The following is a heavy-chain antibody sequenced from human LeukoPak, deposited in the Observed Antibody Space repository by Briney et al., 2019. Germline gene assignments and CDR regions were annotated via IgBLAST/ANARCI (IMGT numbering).Heavy chain of an antibody. CDR2: MNPNSGNT. CDR1: GYTFTSYD. D-gene: IGHD4-11*01. J-gene: IGHJ4*02. Sequence: GASVKVSCKASGYTFTSYDINWVRQATGQGLEWMGWMNPNSGNTGYAQKFQGRVTITADESTSTAYMELSSLRSEDTAVYYCAREGDMTTEDYWGQGTLVTVSS. V-gene: IGHV1-8*01. CDR3: AREGDMTTEDY.